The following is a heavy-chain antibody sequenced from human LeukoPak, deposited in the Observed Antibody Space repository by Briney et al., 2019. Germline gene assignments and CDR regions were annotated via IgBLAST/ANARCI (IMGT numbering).Heavy chain of an antibody. Sequence: PSETLSLTCTVSGGSISSYYWSWIRQPPGKGLEWIGYIYYSGSTNYNPSLKSRVTISVDTSKNQFSLKLSSVTAADTAVYYCARVSYSGGPLRDYWGQGTLVTVSS. CDR3: ARVSYSGGPLRDY. CDR1: GGSISSYY. V-gene: IGHV4-59*08. J-gene: IGHJ4*02. D-gene: IGHD3-10*01. CDR2: IYYSGST.